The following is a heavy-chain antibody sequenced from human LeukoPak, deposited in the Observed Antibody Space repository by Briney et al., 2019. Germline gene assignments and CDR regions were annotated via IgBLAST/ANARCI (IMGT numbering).Heavy chain of an antibody. CDR3: ARVMIYYYGSGSYYNWFDP. J-gene: IGHJ5*02. CDR1: GYTFIGYY. D-gene: IGHD3-10*01. CDR2: INPNSGGT. V-gene: IGHV1-2*02. Sequence: ASVKVSCKASGYTFIGYYMHWVRQAPGQGLEWMGWINPNSGGTNYAQKFQGRVTMTRDTSISTAYMELSRLRSDDTAVYYCARVMIYYYGSGSYYNWFDPWGQGTLVTVSS.